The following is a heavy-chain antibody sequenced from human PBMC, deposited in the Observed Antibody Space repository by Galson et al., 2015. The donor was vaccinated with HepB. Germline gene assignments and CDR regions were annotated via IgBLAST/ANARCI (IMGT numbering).Heavy chain of an antibody. D-gene: IGHD1-26*01. CDR1: GYSFNNDF. Sequence: VKVSCKASGYSFNNDFMHWVRQAPGQGLEWVGVIHLGDGGTSNTQDFQGRLTLTRDTSTTTVYMELSSLKSEDTAVYYCAREISGTGNFDYWGRGTLVTVSP. J-gene: IGHJ4*02. V-gene: IGHV1-46*02. CDR2: IHLGDGGT. CDR3: AREISGTGNFDY.